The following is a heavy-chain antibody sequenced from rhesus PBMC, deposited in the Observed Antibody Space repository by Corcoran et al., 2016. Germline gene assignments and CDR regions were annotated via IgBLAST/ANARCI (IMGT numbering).Heavy chain of an antibody. V-gene: IGHV1-111*02. CDR2: VDPEDGEA. J-gene: IGHJ4*01. CDR3: ARLGYSYSSYYFDY. Sequence: EVQLVQSGAEVKKPGASVKISCKASGYTFTELSMHWVRQAPGKGLEWIGRVDPEDGEADYAQKFQDRVTITADTSTDTAYMELSSLRSEDTAVYYCARLGYSYSSYYFDYWGQGVLVTVSS. D-gene: IGHD5-12*01. CDR1: GYTFTELS.